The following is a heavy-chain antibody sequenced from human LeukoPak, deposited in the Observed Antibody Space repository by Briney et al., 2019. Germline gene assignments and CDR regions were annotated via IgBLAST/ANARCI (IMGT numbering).Heavy chain of an antibody. CDR2: IYPVDSDT. Sequence: GESLEISCKGSGYSFTTYWIGWVRQMPGKGLEWMGIIYPVDSDTRYSPSFQGQVTISADKSISTAYLQWSSLKASDTAMYYCARRIYNYASDYWGQGTLVTVSS. D-gene: IGHD5-18*01. CDR3: ARRIYNYASDY. J-gene: IGHJ4*02. CDR1: GYSFTTYW. V-gene: IGHV5-51*01.